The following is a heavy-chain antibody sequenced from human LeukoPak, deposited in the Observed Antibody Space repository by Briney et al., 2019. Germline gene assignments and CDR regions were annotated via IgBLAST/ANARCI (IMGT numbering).Heavy chain of an antibody. CDR2: NSHDGSRK. CDR3: AKDFSSGWFPFDY. D-gene: IGHD6-19*01. Sequence: AGGSLRLSCAASGFTFSNSGMHWVRQAPGKGLEWVALNSHDGSRKYYVDSVKGRFTISRDNSKNTLYLQMNSLRAEDTAVYYCAKDFSSGWFPFDYWGRGTLVTVSS. CDR1: GFTFSNSG. J-gene: IGHJ4*02. V-gene: IGHV3-30*18.